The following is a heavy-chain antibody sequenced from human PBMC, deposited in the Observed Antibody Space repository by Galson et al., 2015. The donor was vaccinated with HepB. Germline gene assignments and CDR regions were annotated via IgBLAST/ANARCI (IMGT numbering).Heavy chain of an antibody. CDR3: ARKLVRVGYYFYGMDV. V-gene: IGHV4-34*01. D-gene: IGHD6-13*01. Sequence: SETLSLTCAVYGGSFSGYYWSWIRQPPGKGLEWIGEINHSGSTNYNPSLKSRVTISVDTSKNQFSLKLSSVTAADTAVYYCARKLVRVGYYFYGMDVWVQGTTVTVSS. CDR1: GGSFSGYY. J-gene: IGHJ6*02. CDR2: INHSGST.